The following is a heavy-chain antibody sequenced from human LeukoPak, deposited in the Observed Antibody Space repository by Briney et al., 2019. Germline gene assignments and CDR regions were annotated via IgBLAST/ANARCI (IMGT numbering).Heavy chain of an antibody. CDR1: GYTFTSYG. V-gene: IGHV1-18*01. J-gene: IGHJ6*02. D-gene: IGHD2-15*01. CDR3: ARDGPLGVVVVAYYYYGMDV. Sequence: GASVKVSCKASGYTFTSYGISWVRQAPGQGLEWMGWISAYNGNTNYAQKLQGRVTMTTDTSTSTAYMELRSLRSDDTAVYYCARDGPLGVVVVAYYYYGMDVWGQGTTVTVSS. CDR2: ISAYNGNT.